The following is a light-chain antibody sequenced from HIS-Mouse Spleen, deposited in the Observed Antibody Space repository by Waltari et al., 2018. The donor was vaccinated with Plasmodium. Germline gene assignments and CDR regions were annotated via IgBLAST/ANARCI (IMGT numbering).Light chain of an antibody. CDR3: YSTDSSGNHRV. CDR1: ALPKKY. Sequence: SYELTQPPSVSVSPGQTARITCSGDALPKKYAYWYQQKSGQAPVLVNYEDSKRPSGIPERFSGPSSGTMATLTISGAQVEDEADYYCYSTDSSGNHRVFGGGTKLTVL. V-gene: IGLV3-10*01. J-gene: IGLJ3*02. CDR2: EDS.